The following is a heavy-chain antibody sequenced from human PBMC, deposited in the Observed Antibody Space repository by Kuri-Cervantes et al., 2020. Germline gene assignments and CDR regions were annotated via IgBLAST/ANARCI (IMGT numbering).Heavy chain of an antibody. CDR3: ARVKVDFWSGYYSDY. Sequence: GGSLRLSCAASGFTFSTFSMNWVRQAPGKGLEWVSSISSSSYIYYADSVKGRFTISRDNAKNLLYLQMNSLRPEDTAVYYCARVKVDFWSGYYSDYWGQGTPVTVSS. J-gene: IGHJ4*02. V-gene: IGHV3-21*06. CDR2: ISSSSYI. D-gene: IGHD3-3*01. CDR1: GFTFSTFS.